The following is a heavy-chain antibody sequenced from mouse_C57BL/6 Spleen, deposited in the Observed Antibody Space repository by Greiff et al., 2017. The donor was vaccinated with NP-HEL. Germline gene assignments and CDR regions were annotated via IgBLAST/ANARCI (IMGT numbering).Heavy chain of an antibody. D-gene: IGHD4-1*01. CDR3: ARRGLGYYFDY. V-gene: IGHV1-82*01. Sequence: LQESGPELVKPGASVKISCKASGYAFSSSWMNWVKQRPGKGLEWIGRIYPGNGDTNYNGKFKGKATLTADKSSSTAYMQLSSLTSEDSAVYFCARRGLGYYFDYWGQGTTLTVSS. CDR1: GYAFSSSW. CDR2: IYPGNGDT. J-gene: IGHJ2*01.